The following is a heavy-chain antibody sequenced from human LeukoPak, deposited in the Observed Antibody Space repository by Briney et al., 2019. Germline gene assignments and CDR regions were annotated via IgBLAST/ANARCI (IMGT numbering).Heavy chain of an antibody. J-gene: IGHJ4*02. D-gene: IGHD3-10*01. CDR1: GFTFSNYA. CDR3: ARDVSFGFGELSYFDY. Sequence: GGSLRLSCAASGFTFSNYAMSWVRQAPGKGLEWVAVIWYDGSNKYYADSVKGRFTISRDNSKNTLYLQMNSLRAEDTAVYYCARDVSFGFGELSYFDYWGQGTLVTVSS. CDR2: IWYDGSNK. V-gene: IGHV3-33*08.